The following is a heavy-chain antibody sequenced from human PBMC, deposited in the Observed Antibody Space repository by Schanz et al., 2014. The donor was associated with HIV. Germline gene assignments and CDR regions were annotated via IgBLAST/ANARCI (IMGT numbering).Heavy chain of an antibody. D-gene: IGHD2-15*01. J-gene: IGHJ4*02. CDR2: MSYDGFSK. Sequence: QVQLVESGGGVVQPGGSLRLSCAMSEFTFRTSIIHWVRQAPGKGLEWVAAMSYDGFSKYYADSVKGRFSISRDNAKNTLYLQMNSLRAEDTAVYYCARGGIWEWDQPDFDYWGQGTLVTVSS. V-gene: IGHV3-30*19. CDR3: ARGGIWEWDQPDFDY. CDR1: EFTFRTSI.